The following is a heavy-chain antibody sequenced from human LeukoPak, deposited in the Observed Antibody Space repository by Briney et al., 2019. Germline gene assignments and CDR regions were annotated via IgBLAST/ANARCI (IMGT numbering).Heavy chain of an antibody. D-gene: IGHD5-24*01. CDR1: GGSISSGGYY. CDR3: ARERDGYNLDY. V-gene: IGHV4-31*03. J-gene: IGHJ4*02. Sequence: SETLSLTCTVSGGSISSGGYYWSWIRQHPGKGLEWIGYIYYSGSTYYNPSLKSRVTISVDTSKNQFSLKLSSVTAADTAVYYCARERDGYNLDYWGQGTLVTVSS. CDR2: IYYSGST.